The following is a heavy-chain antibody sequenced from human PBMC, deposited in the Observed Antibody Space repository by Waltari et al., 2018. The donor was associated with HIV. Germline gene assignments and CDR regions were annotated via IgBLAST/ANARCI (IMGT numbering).Heavy chain of an antibody. CDR1: GGTFGSYA. CDR2: IIPILGTT. Sequence: QVRLVQSRAEVKKPGSSVKISCKASGGTFGSYAITWVRQAPGQGLEWMGRIIPILGTTNYVQNFQDRVTITADKSTSTAYMELSSLRYEDTAVFFCARGIYSSSWDRFYGMDVWGQGTTVTVSS. V-gene: IGHV1-69*04. J-gene: IGHJ6*02. CDR3: ARGIYSSSWDRFYGMDV. D-gene: IGHD2-21*01.